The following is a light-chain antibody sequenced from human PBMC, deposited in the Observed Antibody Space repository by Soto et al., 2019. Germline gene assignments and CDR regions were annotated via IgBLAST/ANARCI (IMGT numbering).Light chain of an antibody. CDR2: VSS. CDR1: QRVSLSY. Sequence: DIVLTQSPHTLSLSPVERVTLSCRASQRVSLSYLVWYQQKPGQAPRLIIYVSSTRASGVPDRFDGVGSGTDFTLTNTSLEPDDSAVYSCQQYVRSSLTFGQLTKLEIK. CDR3: QQYVRSSLT. J-gene: IGKJ1*01. V-gene: IGKV3-20*01.